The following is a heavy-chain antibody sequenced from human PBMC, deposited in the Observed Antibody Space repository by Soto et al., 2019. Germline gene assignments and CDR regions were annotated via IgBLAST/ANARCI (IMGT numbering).Heavy chain of an antibody. CDR3: VRTSLVVAAATREDY. Sequence: EVQLVESGGGLVQPGESLRLSCAASGFTFSSYWMHWVRQAPGKGLVWVSRINSDGSSTSYAGSVKGRFTISRDNAKNTLYLHINSLRAEDTAVYYCVRTSLVVAAATREDYWCQGTLVTVSS. J-gene: IGHJ4*02. V-gene: IGHV3-74*01. D-gene: IGHD2-15*01. CDR2: INSDGSST. CDR1: GFTFSSYW.